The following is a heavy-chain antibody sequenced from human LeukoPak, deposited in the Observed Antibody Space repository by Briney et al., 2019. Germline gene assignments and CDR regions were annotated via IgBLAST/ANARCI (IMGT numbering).Heavy chain of an antibody. CDR2: ISSSGSTI. D-gene: IGHD3-22*01. CDR1: GFTFSDYY. Sequence: GGSLRLSCAASGFTFSDYYMSWIRQAPGKGLEWVSYISSSGSTIYYADSVKGRFTISRDNAKNLLYLQMNSLRAEDTAVYYCAAEYYYDSSGYHWGQGTLVTVSS. J-gene: IGHJ4*02. CDR3: AAEYYYDSSGYH. V-gene: IGHV3-11*01.